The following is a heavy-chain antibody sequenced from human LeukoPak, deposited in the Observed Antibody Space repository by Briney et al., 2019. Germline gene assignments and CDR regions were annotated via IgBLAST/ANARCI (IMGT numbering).Heavy chain of an antibody. J-gene: IGHJ4*02. V-gene: IGHV4-39*01. CDR1: GGSISSSSYY. CDR2: IYYSGST. Sequence: KPSETLSLTCTVSGGSISSSSYYRGWIRQPPGKGLEWIGSIYYSGSTYYNPSLKSRVTISVDTSKNQFSLKLSSVTAADTAVYYCARLSEFLERSVLTYYFDYWGQGTLVTVSS. D-gene: IGHD1-1*01. CDR3: ARLSEFLERSVLTYYFDY.